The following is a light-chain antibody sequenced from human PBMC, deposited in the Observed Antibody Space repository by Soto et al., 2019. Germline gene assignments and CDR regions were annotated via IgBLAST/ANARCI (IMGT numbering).Light chain of an antibody. V-gene: IGKV3-20*01. CDR2: GAS. Sequence: EIVLTQSSGTLSLSPGERATLSCRASQSVNSNYLAWYQQKPGQAPRLLIYGASNRATGIPDRFTGSGSGTDFTLTISRLEPEDFAVYYCQQCGGSPLYTFGQGTKLEIK. CDR1: QSVNSNY. J-gene: IGKJ2*01. CDR3: QQCGGSPLYT.